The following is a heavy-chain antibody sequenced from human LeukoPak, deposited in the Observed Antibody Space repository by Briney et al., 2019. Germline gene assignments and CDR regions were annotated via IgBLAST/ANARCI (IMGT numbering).Heavy chain of an antibody. D-gene: IGHD5-12*01. CDR2: IKSKTDGGTT. Sequence: PGGSLRLSCAASGFTFSNAWMSWVRQAPGKGLEWVGRIKSKTDGGTTDYAAPVKGRFTISRDDSKNTLYLQMNSLKTEDTAVYYCTTGIGWIVATIVDYWGQGTLVTVSS. J-gene: IGHJ4*02. CDR3: TTGIGWIVATIVDY. V-gene: IGHV3-15*01. CDR1: GFTFSNAW.